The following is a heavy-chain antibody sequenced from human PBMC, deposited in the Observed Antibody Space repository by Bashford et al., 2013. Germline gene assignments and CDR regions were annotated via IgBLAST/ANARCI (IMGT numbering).Heavy chain of an antibody. CDR1: GAAFSSHG. D-gene: IGHD2-2*01. Sequence: SVKVSCKAVGAAFSSHGVNWVRQAPGQGLEWMGGIIPIFKTSEYSQKFQGRVTFTADDSTTTVDMELHNLRSEDTAVYYCAIGGSIVGPLFFDYWGQGTLVTVSS. J-gene: IGHJ4*02. V-gene: IGHV1-69*13. CDR2: IIPIFKTS. CDR3: AIGGSIVGPLFFDY.